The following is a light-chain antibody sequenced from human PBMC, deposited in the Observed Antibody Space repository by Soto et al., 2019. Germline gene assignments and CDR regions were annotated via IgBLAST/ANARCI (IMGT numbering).Light chain of an antibody. CDR3: SSYTRSSNLVV. CDR2: EVN. CDR1: SSDVGGYNY. Sequence: QSALTQPASVSGSPGQSITISCTGTSSDVGGYNYVSWYQQHPGKAPKIMIYEVNNRPSGVSNRFSGSKSGNTASLTISGLQAEDEAHYYCSSYTRSSNLVVFGGGTQLTVL. J-gene: IGLJ2*01. V-gene: IGLV2-14*01.